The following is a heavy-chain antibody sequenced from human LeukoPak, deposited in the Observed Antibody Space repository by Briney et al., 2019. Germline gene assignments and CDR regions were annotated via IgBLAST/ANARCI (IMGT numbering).Heavy chain of an antibody. D-gene: IGHD2/OR15-2a*01. Sequence: SETLSLTCTVSGGSISSYYWSWIRQPPGKGLEWIGYIYYSGSTNYNPSLKGRVTISVDTSKNQFSLKLSSVTAADTAVYYCARGFLGYMDVWGKGTTVTVSS. V-gene: IGHV4-59*01. CDR2: IYYSGST. J-gene: IGHJ6*03. CDR1: GGSISSYY. CDR3: ARGFLGYMDV.